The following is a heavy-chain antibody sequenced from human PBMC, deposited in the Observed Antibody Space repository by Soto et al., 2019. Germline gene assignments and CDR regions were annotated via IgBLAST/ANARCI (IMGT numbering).Heavy chain of an antibody. V-gene: IGHV2-5*08. J-gene: IGHJ4*02. D-gene: IGHD5-18*01. CDR2: IYWDDDK. CDR3: AHSTDTIMALDY. Sequence: SGPTLVNPTQTLTLTCTFSGFSLSTSGMCVSWIRQPPGKALEWLALIYWDDDKRYSPFLKSRLTITKDTSKNQVVLTMTNMDPVDTATHYCAHSTDTIMALDYWGQGTLVTVSS. CDR1: GFSLSTSGMC.